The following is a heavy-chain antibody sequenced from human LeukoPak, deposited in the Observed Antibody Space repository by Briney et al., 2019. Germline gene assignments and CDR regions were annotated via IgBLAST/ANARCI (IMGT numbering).Heavy chain of an antibody. CDR3: ARGGTGAFDY. CDR1: GFSFSDYY. CDR2: ISSRSTYI. Sequence: GGSLRLSCTASGFSFSDYYMSWIRQAPGKGLEWISYISSRSTYISDADSVKGRFTISRDNAKNLLFLQMNSLRVEDAALYYCARGGTGAFDYWGQGILVTVSS. D-gene: IGHD2-8*02. J-gene: IGHJ4*02. V-gene: IGHV3-11*06.